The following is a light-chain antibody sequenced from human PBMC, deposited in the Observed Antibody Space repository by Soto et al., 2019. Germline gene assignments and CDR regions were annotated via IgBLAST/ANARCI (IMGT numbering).Light chain of an antibody. CDR2: RVS. CDR3: MQGTQWRT. Sequence: DIVMTQSPLSLPVTLGQPASISCRSSQSLVHSDGNTYLNWFQQRPGQSPRRLIYRVSNRDSGVPDRFSGSGSGTDFTLKISRVEAEDVGVYYCMQGTQWRTFGQGTKVEIK. J-gene: IGKJ1*01. CDR1: QSLVHSDGNTY. V-gene: IGKV2-30*02.